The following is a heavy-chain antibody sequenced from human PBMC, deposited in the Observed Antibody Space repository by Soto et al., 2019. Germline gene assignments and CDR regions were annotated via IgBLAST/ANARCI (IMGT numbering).Heavy chain of an antibody. D-gene: IGHD2-15*01. CDR2: IDPSDSYT. CDR1: GYSSTSYW. CDR3: ARPKTRSQDDAFDI. V-gene: IGHV5-10-1*01. Sequence: GEPLKNSCKGAGYSSTSYWISWVSQMHGKGLEWMGRIDPSDSYTNYSPSFQGHVTISADKSISTAYLQWSSLKASDTAMYYCARPKTRSQDDAFDIWGQGTMVTVSS. J-gene: IGHJ3*02.